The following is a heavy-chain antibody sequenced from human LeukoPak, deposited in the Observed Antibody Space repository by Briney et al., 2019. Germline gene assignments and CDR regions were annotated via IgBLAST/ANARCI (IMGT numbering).Heavy chain of an antibody. V-gene: IGHV3-23*01. CDR2: ISGSGGST. CDR1: GFTFSSYA. J-gene: IGHJ4*02. D-gene: IGHD2-2*01. Sequence: SGGSLRLSCAAPGFTFSSYAMSWVRQAPGKGLEWVSAISGSGGSTYYADSVKGRFTISRDNSKNTLYLQMNSLRAEDTAVYYCAKIQGYCSSTSCYAMWFDYWGQGTLVTVSS. CDR3: AKIQGYCSSTSCYAMWFDY.